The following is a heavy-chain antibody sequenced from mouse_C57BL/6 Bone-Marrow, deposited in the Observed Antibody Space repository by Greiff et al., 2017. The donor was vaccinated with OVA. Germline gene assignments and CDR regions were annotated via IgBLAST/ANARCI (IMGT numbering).Heavy chain of an antibody. J-gene: IGHJ1*03. V-gene: IGHV1-55*01. CDR3: ARFITTVVAHWYFDV. CDR1: GYTFTSYW. D-gene: IGHD1-1*01. CDR2: IYPRDGST. Sequence: QVQLQQPGAELVKPGASVKMSCKASGYTFTSYWITWVKQRPGQGLEWIGDIYPRDGSTKYNEKFKGKATLTADKSSSTAYMQLNSLTSEDSAVYFCARFITTVVAHWYFDVWGTGTTVTVSS.